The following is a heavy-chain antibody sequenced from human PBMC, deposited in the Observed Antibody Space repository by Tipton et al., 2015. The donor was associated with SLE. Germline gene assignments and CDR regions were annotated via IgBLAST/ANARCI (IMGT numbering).Heavy chain of an antibody. CDR2: IVYSGSP. CDR1: GDSIRSGGYY. V-gene: IGHV4-31*03. CDR3: ARGGVGGYDYFDH. Sequence: TLSLTCTASGDSIRSGGYYWSWIRQHPRKGLEWIGHIVYSGSPYYNPSLTSRVTISVDTSKNHFSLKLSFVTAADTAVYYCARGGVGGYDYFDHWGQGTLVTVSA. D-gene: IGHD5-12*01. J-gene: IGHJ4*02.